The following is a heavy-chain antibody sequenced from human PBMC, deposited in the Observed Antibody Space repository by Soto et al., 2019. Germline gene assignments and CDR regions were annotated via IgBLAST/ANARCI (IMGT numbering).Heavy chain of an antibody. J-gene: IGHJ3*02. V-gene: IGHV4-59*01. CDR1: GGSISSYY. D-gene: IGHD3-10*01. Sequence: QVQLQESGPGLVKPSETLSLTCTVSGGSISSYYWSWIRQPPGKGLEWIGYIYYSGSTNYNPSLKSRVTISVSTSKNQFSLKLSSVTAADTAVYYCARGNTMVRGVSFAAFDIWGQGTMVTVSS. CDR2: IYYSGST. CDR3: ARGNTMVRGVSFAAFDI.